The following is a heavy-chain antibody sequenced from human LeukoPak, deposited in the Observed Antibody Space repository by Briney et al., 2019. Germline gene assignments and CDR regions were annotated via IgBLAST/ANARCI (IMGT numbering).Heavy chain of an antibody. D-gene: IGHD3-16*01. V-gene: IGHV3-23*01. CDR1: GFTFSSYA. Sequence: QPGGSLRLSCAASGFTFSSYAMSWVRQAPGNGLEWVSAISGSGGSTYYADSVKGRFTISRDNSRDTLYLQMNSLRAEDTAVYYCAKGYYDYVWGSYYFDYWGQGTLVTVSS. CDR3: AKGYYDYVWGSYYFDY. J-gene: IGHJ4*02. CDR2: ISGSGGST.